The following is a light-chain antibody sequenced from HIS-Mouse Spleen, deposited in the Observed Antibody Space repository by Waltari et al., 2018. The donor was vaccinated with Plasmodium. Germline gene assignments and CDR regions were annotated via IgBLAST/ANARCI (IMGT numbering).Light chain of an antibody. V-gene: IGKV4-1*01. CDR1: RSVLYSSKNKTY. CDR2: WAS. CDR3: QQYYSTPLT. Sequence: DIVMTQSPDSLAVSLGERATMNRKSSRSVLYSSKNKTYLAWYQQKPGQPPKLLIYWASTRESGVPDRFSGSGSGTDFTLTISSLQAEDVAVYYCQQYYSTPLTFGGGTKVEIK. J-gene: IGKJ4*01.